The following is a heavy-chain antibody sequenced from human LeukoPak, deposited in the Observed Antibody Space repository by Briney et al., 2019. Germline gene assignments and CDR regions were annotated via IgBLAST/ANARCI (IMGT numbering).Heavy chain of an antibody. J-gene: IGHJ4*02. D-gene: IGHD5-18*01. V-gene: IGHV1-2*02. CDR3: ARGMLGEDTASDGYDY. Sequence: GASVKVSCKASGYTFSGTGWYLYWLRQAPGQGLECMGWIYPNNGATAYAQKFQGRVAMTRDTSISTAYMELSRLRSDDTAVYYCARGMLGEDTASDGYDYWGQGTLVTVSS. CDR2: IYPNNGAT. CDR1: GYTFSGTGWY.